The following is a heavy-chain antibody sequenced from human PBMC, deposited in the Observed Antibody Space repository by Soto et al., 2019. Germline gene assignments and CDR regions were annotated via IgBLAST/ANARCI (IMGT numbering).Heavy chain of an antibody. CDR1: GGTFSSYA. D-gene: IGHD6-19*01. CDR3: ARDLGRAVAGTGVFDY. CDR2: IIPIFGTA. V-gene: IGHV1-69*13. Sequence: SVKVSCKASGGTFSSYAISWVRQAPGHGLEWMGGIIPIFGTANYAQKFQGRVTITADESTSTAYMELSSLRSEDTAVYYCARDLGRAVAGTGVFDYWGQGTLVTVSS. J-gene: IGHJ4*02.